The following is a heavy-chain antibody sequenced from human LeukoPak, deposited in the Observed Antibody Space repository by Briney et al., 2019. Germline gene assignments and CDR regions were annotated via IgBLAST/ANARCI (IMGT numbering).Heavy chain of an antibody. CDR1: GFTFSSYA. Sequence: GGSLRLSCAASGFTFSSYAMHGVRQAPGKGGEGVAVISYDGSNKYYADSVKGRFTISRDNSKNTLYLQMNSLRAEDTAVYYCAREQKSAAAGTLAFDIWGQGTMVTVSS. D-gene: IGHD6-13*01. V-gene: IGHV3-30*04. CDR3: AREQKSAAAGTLAFDI. J-gene: IGHJ3*02. CDR2: ISYDGSNK.